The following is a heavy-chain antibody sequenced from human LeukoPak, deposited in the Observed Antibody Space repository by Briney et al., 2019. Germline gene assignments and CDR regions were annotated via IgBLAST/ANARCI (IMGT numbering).Heavy chain of an antibody. D-gene: IGHD3-10*01. J-gene: IGHJ6*03. CDR3: ARGGYGSGWDYMDV. CDR2: ISRSSIYK. CDR1: GFTFSSYS. V-gene: IGHV3-21*01. Sequence: PGGSLRLSRAASGFTFSSYSMNWVRQAPGKGLEWVSSISRSSIYKYYADSVKGRFTISRDNAKSSLYLQMNSLRAEDTAVYYCARGGYGSGWDYMDVWGKGTTVTVSS.